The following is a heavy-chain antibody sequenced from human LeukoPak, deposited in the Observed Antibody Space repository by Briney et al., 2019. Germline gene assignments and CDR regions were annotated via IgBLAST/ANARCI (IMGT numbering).Heavy chain of an antibody. CDR2: IKQDGSEK. J-gene: IGHJ3*02. CDR3: ARDSDTAMVIDGAFDI. D-gene: IGHD5-18*01. V-gene: IGHV3-7*01. CDR1: GFTFSSYW. Sequence: PGGSLKLSXAASGFTFSSYWMSWVRQAPGKGLEWVANIKQDGSEKYYVDSVKGRFTISRDNAKNSLYLQMNSLRAEDTAVYYCARDSDTAMVIDGAFDIWGPGTMVTVSS.